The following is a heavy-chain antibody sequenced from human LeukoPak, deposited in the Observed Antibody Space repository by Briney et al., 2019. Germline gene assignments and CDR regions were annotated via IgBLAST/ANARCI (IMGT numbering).Heavy chain of an antibody. Sequence: SVKVSCKASGGIFSNQAITWVRQAPGQGLEWMGRIIPMIGTAKSAQRFQGRVTFTADTSTNTAYMELSSLTSEDTAFYYCAKGATVGKEALHIWGQGALVTVSS. CDR1: GGIFSNQA. CDR2: IIPMIGTA. V-gene: IGHV1-69*04. CDR3: AKGATVGKEALHI. D-gene: IGHD1-14*01. J-gene: IGHJ3*02.